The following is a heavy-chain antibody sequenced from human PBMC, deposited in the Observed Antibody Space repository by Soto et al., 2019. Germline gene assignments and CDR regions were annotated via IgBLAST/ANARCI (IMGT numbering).Heavy chain of an antibody. J-gene: IGHJ4*02. D-gene: IGHD6-19*01. CDR2: TRNKANSYTT. CDR1: GFNFSDHY. V-gene: IGHV3-72*01. CDR3: ARRPYSSGWKYDC. Sequence: EVQLVESGGGLVQPGGSLRLSCAASGFNFSDHYMDWVRQSPGKGLEWVGRTRNKANSYTTEYAASVKGRFTISRDISKNSVDVQMNHLKTEDTAVYYCARRPYSSGWKYDCWGQGTLVTVSS.